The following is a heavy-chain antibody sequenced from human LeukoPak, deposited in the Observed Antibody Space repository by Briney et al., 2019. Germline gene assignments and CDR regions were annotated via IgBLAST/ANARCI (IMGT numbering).Heavy chain of an antibody. D-gene: IGHD5-18*01. CDR2: IKSKADGGTT. CDR1: GFTFSGSA. CDR3: AADKDTANDY. V-gene: IGHV3-15*01. J-gene: IGHJ4*02. Sequence: PGGSLRLSCAASGFTFSGSAMHWVRQASGEGLEWVGRIKSKADGGTTDYAAPVKGRFTISRDDSKNTLYLQMNSLKTDDTAVYYCAADKDTANDYWGQGTLVTVSS.